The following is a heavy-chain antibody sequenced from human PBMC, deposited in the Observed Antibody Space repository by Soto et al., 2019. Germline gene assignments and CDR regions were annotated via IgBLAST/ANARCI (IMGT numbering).Heavy chain of an antibody. Sequence: QVQLQESGPGLVKPSQTLSLTCTVSGGSISSGGYYWSWIRQHPGKGLEWIGYISYSGSTYYNPSRKSRVTISVDTSKDQFSLKLSSVTAPDTAVYYCAREGAGPKGSSSWPDDAFDIWGQGTMVTVSS. CDR3: AREGAGPKGSSSWPDDAFDI. J-gene: IGHJ3*02. CDR2: ISYSGST. CDR1: GGSISSGGYY. V-gene: IGHV4-31*03. D-gene: IGHD6-13*01.